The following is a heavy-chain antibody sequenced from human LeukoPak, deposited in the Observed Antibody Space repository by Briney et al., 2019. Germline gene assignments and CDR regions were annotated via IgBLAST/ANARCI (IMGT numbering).Heavy chain of an antibody. V-gene: IGHV3-9*01. CDR2: ISWNSDSI. J-gene: IGHJ6*03. CDR1: GFSIDDYV. Sequence: GGSLRLSCAASGFSIDDYVMHWVRQAPGQGLEWVSGISWNSDSIGYADSVKGRFTISRDNAKNSLYLQMNSLRAEDTALYYCAKGALGGDPNYSYMDVWGKGTTVTVSS. D-gene: IGHD2-21*02. CDR3: AKGALGGDPNYSYMDV.